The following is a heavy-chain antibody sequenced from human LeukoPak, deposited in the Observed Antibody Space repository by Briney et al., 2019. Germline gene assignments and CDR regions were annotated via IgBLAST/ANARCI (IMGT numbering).Heavy chain of an antibody. CDR1: GFTFDDYA. Sequence: PGRSLRLSCAASGFTFDDYAMHWVRQAPGKGLEWVSGISWNSGSIGYADSVKGRFTISRDNAKNSLYLQMNSLRAEDMAVYYCAKSQYSSGWSNYGMDVWGQGTTVTVSS. J-gene: IGHJ6*02. CDR2: ISWNSGSI. CDR3: AKSQYSSGWSNYGMDV. D-gene: IGHD6-19*01. V-gene: IGHV3-9*03.